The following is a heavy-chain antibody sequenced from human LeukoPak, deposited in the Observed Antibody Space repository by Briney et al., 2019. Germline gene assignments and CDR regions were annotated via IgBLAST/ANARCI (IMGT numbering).Heavy chain of an antibody. Sequence: VASVKVSCKASGYTLTSYSIHWVRQAPGQGLEWMGWINTNTGNPTYAQGFTGRFVFSLDTSVSTAYLQISSLKAEDTAVYYCAKYGDSDDYWGQGTLVTVSS. CDR2: INTNTGNP. J-gene: IGHJ4*02. CDR1: GYTLTSYS. CDR3: AKYGDSDDY. D-gene: IGHD2-21*02. V-gene: IGHV7-4-1*02.